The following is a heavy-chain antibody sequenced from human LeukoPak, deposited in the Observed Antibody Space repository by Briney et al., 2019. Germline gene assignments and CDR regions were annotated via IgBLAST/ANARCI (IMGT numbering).Heavy chain of an antibody. V-gene: IGHV4-39*07. Sequence: SETLSLTCTVSGGSISSSSYYWGWIRQPPGKGLEWIGSIYYSGSTYYNPSLKSRVTISVDTSKNQFSLKLSSVTAADTAVYYCARAGGIDLGWFDPWGQGTLVTVSS. D-gene: IGHD2-21*01. CDR1: GGSISSSSYY. CDR3: ARAGGIDLGWFDP. CDR2: IYYSGST. J-gene: IGHJ5*02.